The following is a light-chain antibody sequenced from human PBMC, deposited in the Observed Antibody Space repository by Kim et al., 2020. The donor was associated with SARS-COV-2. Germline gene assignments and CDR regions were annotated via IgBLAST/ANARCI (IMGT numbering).Light chain of an antibody. Sequence: DTATLTCNGNSNSVGDRGTAWLQQHQGHPPKLLSYRNNNRPSGVSERFSTSRSGNTASLTITGLQPEDEADYYCSAWDTRLNGYVFGTGTKVTVL. CDR2: RNN. V-gene: IGLV10-54*01. J-gene: IGLJ1*01. CDR3: SAWDTRLNGYV. CDR1: SNSVGDRG.